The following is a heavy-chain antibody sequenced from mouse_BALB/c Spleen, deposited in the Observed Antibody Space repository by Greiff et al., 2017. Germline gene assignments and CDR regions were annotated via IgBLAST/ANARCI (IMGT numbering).Heavy chain of an antibody. D-gene: IGHD1-1*01. J-gene: IGHJ2*01. CDR1: GFTFSSYA. Sequence: EVKLQESGGGLVKPGGSLKLSCAASGFTFSSYAMSWVRQTPEKRLEWVASISSGGSTYYPDSVKGRFTISRDNARNILYLQMSSLRSEDTAMYYCATNYYASSPVMFDYWGQGTTLTVSS. V-gene: IGHV5-6-5*01. CDR3: ATNYYASSPVMFDY. CDR2: ISSGGST.